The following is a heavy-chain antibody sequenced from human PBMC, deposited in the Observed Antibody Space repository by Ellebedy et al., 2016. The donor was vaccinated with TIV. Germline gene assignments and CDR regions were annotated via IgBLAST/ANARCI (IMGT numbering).Heavy chain of an antibody. D-gene: IGHD5-24*01. V-gene: IGHV3-48*02. J-gene: IGHJ6*02. CDR3: ASLRLQPTWYGMDV. Sequence: GGSLRLSCAASGFTFSSYSMNWVRQAPGKGLEWVSYISSSSSTIYYADSVKGRFTISRDNAKNSLYLQMNSLRDEDTAVYYCASLRLQPTWYGMDVWGQGTTVTVSS. CDR1: GFTFSSYS. CDR2: ISSSSSTI.